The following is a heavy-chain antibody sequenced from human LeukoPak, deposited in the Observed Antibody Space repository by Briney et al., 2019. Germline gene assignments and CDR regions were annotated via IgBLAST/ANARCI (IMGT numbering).Heavy chain of an antibody. D-gene: IGHD6-19*01. CDR3: AREEGAVAGTETGFDY. Sequence: GLSVRLSCAASGFTFSSYEMNWVRQAPGKGLEWVSYINSSGSTIYYADSVKGRFTISRDNAKNSLYLQMNSLRAEDTAVYYCAREEGAVAGTETGFDYWGQGTLVTASS. V-gene: IGHV3-48*03. J-gene: IGHJ4*02. CDR1: GFTFSSYE. CDR2: INSSGSTI.